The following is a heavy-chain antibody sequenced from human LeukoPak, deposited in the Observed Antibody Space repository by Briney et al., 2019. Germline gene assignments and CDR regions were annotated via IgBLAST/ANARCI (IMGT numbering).Heavy chain of an antibody. J-gene: IGHJ4*02. D-gene: IGHD3-22*01. V-gene: IGHV3-74*01. CDR2: INTDGSST. CDR1: GFTFSSYW. CDR3: ARGYDSPSFDY. Sequence: GGSLRLSCAASGFTFSSYWMHWVRQAPGKGLVWVSRINTDGSSTSYADSVKGRFTISRDNAKNTLYLQMNSLRAEDTAVYYCARGYDSPSFDYWGQGTLVTVSS.